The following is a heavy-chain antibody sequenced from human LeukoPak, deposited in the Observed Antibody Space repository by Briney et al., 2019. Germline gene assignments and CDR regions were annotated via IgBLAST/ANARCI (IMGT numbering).Heavy chain of an antibody. D-gene: IGHD2-2*01. J-gene: IGHJ6*02. CDR2: INHSGRT. CDR3: ARGLGYCSSTSCAEYYYYGMDV. V-gene: IGHV4-34*01. CDR1: GRSFRGYY. Sequence: SEPLSLTCAVYGRSFRGYYWSWIRQPPGKGLEWIGEINHSGRTNYNPSLKSRVTIPVDTSKNQFSLKLSSGTAADTAVYYCARGLGYCSSTSCAEYYYYGMDVWGQGTTVTVSS.